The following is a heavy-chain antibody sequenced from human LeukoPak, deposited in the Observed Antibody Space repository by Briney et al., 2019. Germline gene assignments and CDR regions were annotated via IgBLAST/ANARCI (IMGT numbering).Heavy chain of an antibody. CDR2: SYNSGST. CDR1: GGSISSYY. D-gene: IGHD1-26*01. CDR3: ARGGELPSAFDY. Sequence: SETLSLTCTVSGGSISSYYWSWIRQPPGKGLEWIGYSYNSGSTTPHPSLKSRVTISVDTSKNQFSLRLRSVTAADTAVYYCARGGELPSAFDYWGQGTLVTVSS. J-gene: IGHJ4*02. V-gene: IGHV4-59*08.